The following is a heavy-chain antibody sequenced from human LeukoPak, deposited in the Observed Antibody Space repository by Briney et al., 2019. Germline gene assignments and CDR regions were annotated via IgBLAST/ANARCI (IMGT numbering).Heavy chain of an antibody. V-gene: IGHV4-34*01. Sequence: SETLSLTCAVYGGSFSGYYWSWIRQPPGKGLEWIGEINRSGSTNYNPPLKSRVTISVDTSKNQFSLKLSSVTAADTAVYYCARGRLYCGGVRYNPVFDYWGQGTLVTVSS. CDR3: ARGRLYCGGVRYNPVFDY. D-gene: IGHD2-21*02. CDR2: INRSGST. J-gene: IGHJ4*02. CDR1: GGSFSGYY.